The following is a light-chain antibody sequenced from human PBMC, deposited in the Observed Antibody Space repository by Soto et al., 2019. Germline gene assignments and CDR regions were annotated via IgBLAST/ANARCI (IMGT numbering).Light chain of an antibody. CDR2: EVS. Sequence: QSVLTQPASGSGSPGQSITICCTGTSSDVGSYNLVSWYQQHPGKAPKLMIYEVSKRPSGVSNRFSGSKSGNTASLTISGLQAEDEADYYCCSYAGSSTVVFGTGTRVTV. CDR3: CSYAGSSTVV. CDR1: SSDVGSYNL. V-gene: IGLV2-23*02. J-gene: IGLJ1*01.